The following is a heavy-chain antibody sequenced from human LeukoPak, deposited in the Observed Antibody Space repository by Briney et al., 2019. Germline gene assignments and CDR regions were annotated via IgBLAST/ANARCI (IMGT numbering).Heavy chain of an antibody. CDR2: ISGSGGST. CDR3: AKNSARTSVTTGLSY. Sequence: GGSLRLSCAASGFTFSSYAMSWVRQAPGKGLEWVSAISGSGGSTYYRDSVKGRFTISRDNSKNTLYLQMNGLRAEDTAVYFCAKNSARTSVTTGLSYWGQGSLVTVSS. D-gene: IGHD4-17*01. V-gene: IGHV3-23*01. J-gene: IGHJ4*02. CDR1: GFTFSSYA.